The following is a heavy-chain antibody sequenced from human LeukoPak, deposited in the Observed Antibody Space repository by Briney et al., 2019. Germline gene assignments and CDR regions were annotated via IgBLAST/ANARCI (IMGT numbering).Heavy chain of an antibody. Sequence: GGSLRLSCAASGFTFGSYAMTWVRQAPGKGLEWVSDISGSGGTTHYADSVKGRFTISRDNSKNTLYLQMNSLRAEDTAVYYCAKVGGSVVAFFQGVDYWGQGALVTVSS. J-gene: IGHJ4*02. D-gene: IGHD3-22*01. CDR3: AKVGGSVVAFFQGVDY. V-gene: IGHV3-23*01. CDR2: ISGSGGTT. CDR1: GFTFGSYA.